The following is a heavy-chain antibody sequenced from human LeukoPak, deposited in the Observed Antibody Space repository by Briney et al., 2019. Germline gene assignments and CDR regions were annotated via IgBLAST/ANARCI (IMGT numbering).Heavy chain of an antibody. CDR1: GYTFTGYY. J-gene: IGHJ4*02. CDR2: INPNSGGT. V-gene: IGHV1-2*02. Sequence: ASVKVSCKASGYTFTGYYMHWVRQAPGQGLEWMGWINPNSGGTNYAQKFQDRVTMTRDTSISTAYMELSRLRSDDTAVYYCARDPGNSGYDSIDYWGQGTLVTVSS. CDR3: ARDPGNSGYDSIDY. D-gene: IGHD5-12*01.